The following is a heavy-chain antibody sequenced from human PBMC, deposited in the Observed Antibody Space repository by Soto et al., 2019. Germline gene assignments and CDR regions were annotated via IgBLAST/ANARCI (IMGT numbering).Heavy chain of an antibody. D-gene: IGHD3-22*01. Sequence: SVKVSCKASGGTFSSYAISWVRQAPGQGLEWMGGIIPIFGTANYAQKFQGRVTITADEPTSTAYMELSSLRSEDTAVYYCAILERIAMIVVVTPTYYYYGMDVWGQGTTVTVSS. CDR2: IIPIFGTA. J-gene: IGHJ6*02. CDR3: AILERIAMIVVVTPTYYYYGMDV. V-gene: IGHV1-69*13. CDR1: GGTFSSYA.